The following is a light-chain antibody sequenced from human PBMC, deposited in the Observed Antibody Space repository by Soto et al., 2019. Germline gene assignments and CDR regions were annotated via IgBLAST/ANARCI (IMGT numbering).Light chain of an antibody. CDR1: SSDVGSYNR. CDR3: SLYISGSTYV. J-gene: IGLJ1*01. V-gene: IGLV2-18*01. Sequence: QSVLAQPPSVSGSPRQSVTISCTGTSSDVGSYNRLSWYQQPPGTAPKLIMYEVNTRPSGVPDRFSGSKSGSTASLTISGLQAEDEADYYCSLYISGSTYVFGAGTKVTVL. CDR2: EVN.